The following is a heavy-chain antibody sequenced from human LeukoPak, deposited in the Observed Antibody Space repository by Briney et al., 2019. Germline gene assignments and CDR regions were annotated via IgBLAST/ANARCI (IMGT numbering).Heavy chain of an antibody. V-gene: IGHV3-48*03. CDR3: AELGITMIGGV. CDR2: ISSSGSTI. D-gene: IGHD3-10*02. Sequence: GGSLRLSCAASGFTFSSYEMNWVRQAAGKGLEWVSYISSSGSTIYYADSVTGRLTISRDNAKNSLYLQMNSLTAQDTAVYYCAELGITMIGGVWGKGTTVTISS. CDR1: GFTFSSYE. J-gene: IGHJ6*04.